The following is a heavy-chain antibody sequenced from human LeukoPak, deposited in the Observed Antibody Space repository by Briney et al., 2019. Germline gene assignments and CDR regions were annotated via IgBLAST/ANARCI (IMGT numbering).Heavy chain of an antibody. D-gene: IGHD2/OR15-2a*01. V-gene: IGHV3-74*01. CDR3: ARGYYTTTEGGNVY. J-gene: IGHJ4*02. CDR1: GFTFSNTW. Sequence: PGGSLRLSCAASGFTFSNTWMNWVRQAPGKGLVWVSRIDSDGSTTNYADSVKGRFTISRDNAKNTLYLQMNSLRAEDTAVYYCARGYYTTTEGGNVYWGQGTLVTVSS. CDR2: IDSDGSTT.